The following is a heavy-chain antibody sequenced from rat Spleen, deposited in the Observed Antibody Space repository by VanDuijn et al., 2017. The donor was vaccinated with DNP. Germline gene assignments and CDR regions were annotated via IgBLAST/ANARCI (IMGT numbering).Heavy chain of an antibody. J-gene: IGHJ2*01. CDR2: ISTSGVST. CDR3: STLNYYASLSGYFDY. Sequence: EVQLVESGGGLVQPGRSLKLSCAASGFGFRNYDMAWVRQAQTKGLEWVTSISTSGVSTYYRDSVKGRFTVSRDNAKSTLYLQMDSLRSDDTATYYCSTLNYYASLSGYFDYWGQGVMVTVSS. V-gene: IGHV5-27*01. D-gene: IGHD1-12*01. CDR1: GFGFRNYD.